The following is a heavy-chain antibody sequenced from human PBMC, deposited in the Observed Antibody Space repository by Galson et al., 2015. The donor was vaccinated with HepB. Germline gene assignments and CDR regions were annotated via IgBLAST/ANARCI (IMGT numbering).Heavy chain of an antibody. J-gene: IGHJ3*02. CDR1: GGTFSSYA. CDR2: IIPIFGTA. CDR3: ARDAQGSNYYDSSGYYLGAFDI. V-gene: IGHV1-69*13. D-gene: IGHD3-22*01. Sequence: SVKVSCKASGGTFSSYAISWVRQAPGQGLEWMGGIIPIFGTANYAQKFQGRVTITADESTSTAYMELSSLRSEDTAVYYCARDAQGSNYYDSSGYYLGAFDIWGQGTMVTVSS.